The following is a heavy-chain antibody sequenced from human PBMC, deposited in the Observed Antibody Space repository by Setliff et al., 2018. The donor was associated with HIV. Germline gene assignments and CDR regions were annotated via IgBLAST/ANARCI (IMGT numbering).Heavy chain of an antibody. CDR1: GFTFRSYA. J-gene: IGHJ3*02. V-gene: IGHV3-23*01. Sequence: GGSLRLSCAASGFTFRSYAMHWVRQAPGKGLEWVLVISGSGASTYYADSVKGRFTISRDNSKNTLYLQMNSLRVEDTAVYYCAKGRYGGYDWGTLDIWGQGTMVTVSS. CDR2: ISGSGAST. D-gene: IGHD5-12*01. CDR3: AKGRYGGYDWGTLDI.